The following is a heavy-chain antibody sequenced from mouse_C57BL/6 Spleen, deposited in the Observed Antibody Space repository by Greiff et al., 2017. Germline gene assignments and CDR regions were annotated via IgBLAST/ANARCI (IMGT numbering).Heavy chain of an antibody. D-gene: IGHD2-10*02. CDR2: IDPSDSYT. J-gene: IGHJ2*01. Sequence: LQQPGAELVMPGASVKLSCKASGYTLTSYWMHWVKQRPGQGLEWIGEIDPSDSYTNYNQKFKGKSTLTVDKSSSTAYMQLSSLTSEDSAVYYCARVSIPPFDYWGQGTTLTVSS. CDR3: ARVSIPPFDY. V-gene: IGHV1-69*01. CDR1: GYTLTSYW.